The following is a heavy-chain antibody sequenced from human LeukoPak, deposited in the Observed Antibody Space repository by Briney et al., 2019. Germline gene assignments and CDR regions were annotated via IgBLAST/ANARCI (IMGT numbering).Heavy chain of an antibody. Sequence: SETLSLTCAVYGGSFSGYYWSWIRQPPGKGLEWIGEINHSGSTNYNPSLKSRVTISVDTSKNQFSLKLSSATAADTAVYYCASRRSGSYSYYYMDVWGKGTTVTVSS. CDR2: INHSGST. D-gene: IGHD1-26*01. J-gene: IGHJ6*03. CDR1: GGSFSGYY. CDR3: ASRRSGSYSYYYMDV. V-gene: IGHV4-34*01.